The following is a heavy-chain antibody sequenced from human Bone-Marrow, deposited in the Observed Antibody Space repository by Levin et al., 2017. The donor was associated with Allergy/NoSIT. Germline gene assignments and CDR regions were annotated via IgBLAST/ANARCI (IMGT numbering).Heavy chain of an antibody. CDR3: ASPSGGWTA. D-gene: IGHD6-19*01. J-gene: IGHJ5*02. Sequence: QAGGSLRLSCAASGFTFSSYWMSWVRQAPGKGLEWVANIKPDGSEKYYVDSVKGRFTISRDNAKNSLSLQMNSLRAEDTAVDYCASPSGGWTAWGQGTRVTFAS. V-gene: IGHV3-7*01. CDR1: GFTFSSYW. CDR2: IKPDGSEK.